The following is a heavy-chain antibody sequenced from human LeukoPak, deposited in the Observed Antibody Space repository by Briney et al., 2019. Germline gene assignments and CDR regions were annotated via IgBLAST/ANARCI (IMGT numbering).Heavy chain of an antibody. CDR1: GYTFTSYG. J-gene: IGHJ5*02. CDR2: ISAYNGNT. CDR3: ARGDNYYDILTGYYSGFDP. D-gene: IGHD3-9*01. Sequence: ASVKVSCKASGYTFTSYGISWVRQAPGQGLEWMGWISAYNGNTNYAQKLQGRVTMTRNTSISTAYMELSSLRSEDTAVYYCARGDNYYDILTGYYSGFDPWGQGTLVTVSS. V-gene: IGHV1-18*01.